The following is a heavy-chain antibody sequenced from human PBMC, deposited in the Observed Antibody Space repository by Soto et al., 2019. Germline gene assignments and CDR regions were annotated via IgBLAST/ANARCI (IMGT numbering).Heavy chain of an antibody. CDR2: IYPGDSDT. CDR3: AGRGNYYDSSGPSAFDI. V-gene: IGHV5-51*01. J-gene: IGHJ3*02. Sequence: GESLKLSCKGSGYSFTSCWIGWVRQMPGKGLEWMGIIYPGDSDTRYSPSFQGQVTISADKSISTAYLQWSSLKASDTAMYYCAGRGNYYDSSGPSAFDIWGQGTMVTVSS. CDR1: GYSFTSCW. D-gene: IGHD3-22*01.